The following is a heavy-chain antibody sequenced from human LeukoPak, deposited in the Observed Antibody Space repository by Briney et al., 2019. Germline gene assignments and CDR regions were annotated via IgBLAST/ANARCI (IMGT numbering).Heavy chain of an antibody. CDR3: ARVRIAAAGTPGWFDP. J-gene: IGHJ5*02. CDR1: GGTFSSYA. CDR2: IIPIFGTA. D-gene: IGHD6-13*01. V-gene: IGHV1-69*05. Sequence: ASVKVSCKASGGTFSSYAISWVRQAPGQGLEWMGGIIPIFGTASYAQKFQGRVTITTDESTSTAYMELSSLRSEDTAVYYCARVRIAAAGTPGWFDPWGQGTLVTVSS.